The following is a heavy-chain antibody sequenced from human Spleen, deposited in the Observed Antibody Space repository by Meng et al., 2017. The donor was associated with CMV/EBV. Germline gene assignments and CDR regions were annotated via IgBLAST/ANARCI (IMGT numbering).Heavy chain of an antibody. V-gene: IGHV3-23*03. D-gene: IGHD1-26*01. CDR2: IYSGGSST. Sequence: GGSLRLSCAASGFTFRNYWMSWVRQAPGKGLEWVSVIYSGGSSTYYADSVKGRFTISRDNSKNTLYLQMNSLRAEDTAVYYCAKRRWGENGANDYWGQGTLVTVSS. CDR3: AKRRWGENGANDY. CDR1: GFTFRNYW. J-gene: IGHJ4*02.